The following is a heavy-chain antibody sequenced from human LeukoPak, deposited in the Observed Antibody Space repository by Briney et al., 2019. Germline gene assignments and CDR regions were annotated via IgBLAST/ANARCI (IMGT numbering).Heavy chain of an antibody. J-gene: IGHJ4*02. V-gene: IGHV1-69*04. CDR3: AGEYDDISH. CDR1: GGTFIRYS. CDR2: INPILGIA. D-gene: IGHD3-9*01. Sequence: GASVKVSCKASGGTFIRYSISWVRQAPGQGLEWMGRINPILGIANYAQRFQDRVTINADTSTSTAYMKLTSLRSEDTAVYYCAGEYDDISHWGQGTLVTVSS.